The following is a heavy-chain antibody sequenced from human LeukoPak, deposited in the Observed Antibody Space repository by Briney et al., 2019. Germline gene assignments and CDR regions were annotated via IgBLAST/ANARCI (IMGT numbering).Heavy chain of an antibody. CDR1: GYTFTSYG. Sequence: ASVKVSCKASGYTFTSYGISWVRQAPGQGLEWMGWISAYNGNTNYAQKLQGRVTMTTDTSTSTAYMELRSLRSDDTAVYYCARGGTVDYGDYGGSAAPMTWYYYYMDVWGKGTTVTVSS. CDR3: ARGGTVDYGDYGGSAAPMTWYYYYMDV. V-gene: IGHV1-18*01. J-gene: IGHJ6*03. CDR2: ISAYNGNT. D-gene: IGHD4-17*01.